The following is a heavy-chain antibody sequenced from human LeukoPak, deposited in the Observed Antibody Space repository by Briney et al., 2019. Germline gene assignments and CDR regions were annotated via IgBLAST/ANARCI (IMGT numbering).Heavy chain of an antibody. CDR1: GGSISSGSYY. J-gene: IGHJ4*02. V-gene: IGHV3-11*01. CDR2: IGTSSTTI. CDR3: ARGETHYYDTSGYWAYYFDY. D-gene: IGHD3-22*01. Sequence: LSLTCTVSGGSISSGSYYWSWVRQPPGKGLEWVSNIGTSSTTIYYADSVKGRFTISRDNARNSLYLQMNSLRAEDTAVYYCARGETHYYDTSGYWAYYFDYWGQGTLVTVSS.